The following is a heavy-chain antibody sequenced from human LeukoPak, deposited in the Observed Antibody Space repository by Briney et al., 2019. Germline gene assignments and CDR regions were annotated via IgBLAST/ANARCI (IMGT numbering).Heavy chain of an antibody. Sequence: PGGSLRLSCAVSGFTVSSNYISWVRQAPGTGLEWVSVIYSGGSTSYADSVKGRFTISRDNSKNTLYLQMNTLRAEDTAVYYCASALRPFGYWGQGTLVTVSS. CDR1: GFTVSSNY. J-gene: IGHJ4*02. V-gene: IGHV3-53*01. CDR2: IYSGGST. CDR3: ASALRPFGY. D-gene: IGHD3-16*01.